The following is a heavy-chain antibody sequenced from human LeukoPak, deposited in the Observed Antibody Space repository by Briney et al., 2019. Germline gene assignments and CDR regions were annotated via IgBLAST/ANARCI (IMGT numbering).Heavy chain of an antibody. Sequence: SETPSLTCTVSDASVSSDNYYWSWIRQPPGKGLEWIGYVYYSGSTNYNPSLKSRVTISVDTSKNQFSLKLSSVTAADTAVYYCARRKAVRPRDYYFDYWGQGILVTVSS. V-gene: IGHV4-61*01. CDR2: VYYSGST. D-gene: IGHD6-6*01. CDR1: DASVSSDNYY. J-gene: IGHJ4*02. CDR3: ARRKAVRPRDYYFDY.